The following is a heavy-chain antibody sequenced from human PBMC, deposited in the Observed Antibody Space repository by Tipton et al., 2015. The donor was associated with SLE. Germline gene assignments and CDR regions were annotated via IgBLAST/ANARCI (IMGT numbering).Heavy chain of an antibody. Sequence: TLSLTCTVSGGSISSYYWSWIRQPPGKGLEWIGYINYNGNTNYNPSLKSRVTISLDTSKNQISLKLSSVTAVDTAVHYCTKHFTGSSSFAEHFQQWGQGSLVTVSS. V-gene: IGHV4-59*08. CDR2: INYNGNT. CDR3: TKHFTGSSSFAEHFQQ. CDR1: GGSISSYY. J-gene: IGHJ1*01. D-gene: IGHD1-26*01.